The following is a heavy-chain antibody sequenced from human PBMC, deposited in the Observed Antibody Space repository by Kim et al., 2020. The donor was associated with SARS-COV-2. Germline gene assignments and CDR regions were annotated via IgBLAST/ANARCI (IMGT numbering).Heavy chain of an antibody. D-gene: IGHD3-9*01. V-gene: IGHV3-49*03. CDR1: GFTFGDYA. CDR3: TRPREIDSLTGYSPDNWFDP. CDR2: IRSKAYGGTT. J-gene: IGHJ5*02. Sequence: GGSLRLSCTASGFTFGDYAMSWFRQAPGKGLEWVGFIRSKAYGGTTAYAASVKGRFTISRDDSKSIAYLQMNSLKTEDTAVYYCTRPREIDSLTGYSPDNWFDPWGQGTLVTVSS.